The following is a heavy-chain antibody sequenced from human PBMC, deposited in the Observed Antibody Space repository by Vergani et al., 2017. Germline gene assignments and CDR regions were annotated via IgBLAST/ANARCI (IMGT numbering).Heavy chain of an antibody. V-gene: IGHV3-49*04. D-gene: IGHD1-20*01. CDR2: IWSKPYGGTT. CDR1: GFTLGDYA. Sequence: EVHLVESGGGLVQPGRSLRLSCSGSGFTLGDYAMTWVRQAPGKGLEWVAFIWSKPYGGTTEYAASVKGRFTISRDDSKSIAYLQMSSLKAEDTAVYYCTSAGSGITGLLGYYYYYMDVWGKGTTVTVSS. J-gene: IGHJ6*03. CDR3: TSAGSGITGLLGYYYYYMDV.